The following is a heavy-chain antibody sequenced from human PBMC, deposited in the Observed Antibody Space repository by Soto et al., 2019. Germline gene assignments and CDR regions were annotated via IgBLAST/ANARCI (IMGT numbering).Heavy chain of an antibody. CDR1: GFAFSSYA. J-gene: IGHJ6*02. CDR3: AKWRGAADRGYYYGMEV. V-gene: IGHV3-23*01. Sequence: GGSLRLSCAASGFAFSSYAMSWVRQAPGKGLEWVSAISGSGGSTYYADSVKGRFTISRDNSKNTLYLQMNSLRAEDTAVYYCAKWRGAADRGYYYGMEVRGQRTTCNVAS. CDR2: ISGSGGST. D-gene: IGHD6-25*01.